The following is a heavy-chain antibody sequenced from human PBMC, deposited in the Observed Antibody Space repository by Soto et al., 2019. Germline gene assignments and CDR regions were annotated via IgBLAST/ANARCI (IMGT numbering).Heavy chain of an antibody. D-gene: IGHD2-8*01. V-gene: IGHV4-34*01. CDR2: INHSGGT. CDR1: GGSFSGYY. Sequence: QVQLQQWGAGLLKTSETLSLTCAVYGGSFSGYYWSWIREPPGKGLEWIGEINHSGGTNYNPSLKSRVTISVDTSKNEFSLKLSSVTAADTAVYYCARMYGPFDYWGQGTMVTVSS. J-gene: IGHJ4*02. CDR3: ARMYGPFDY.